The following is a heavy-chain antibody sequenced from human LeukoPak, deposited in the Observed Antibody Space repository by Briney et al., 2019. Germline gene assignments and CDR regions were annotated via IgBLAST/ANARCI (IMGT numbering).Heavy chain of an antibody. V-gene: IGHV3-48*01. D-gene: IGHD3-10*01. CDR3: ARDGWFGDYNWFDP. J-gene: IGHJ5*02. CDR2: ISIASNTI. CDR1: GFTFSSYS. Sequence: GGSLRLSCAASGFTFSSYSMNWVRQAPGKGWEWVSYISIASNTIYYADSVKGPFTISRDNAKNSLNLQMNSLRVDDTAMYYCARDGWFGDYNWFDPWGQGTLVTVSS.